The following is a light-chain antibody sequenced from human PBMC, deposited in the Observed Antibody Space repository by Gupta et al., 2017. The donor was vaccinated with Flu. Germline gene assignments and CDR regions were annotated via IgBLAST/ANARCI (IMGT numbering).Light chain of an antibody. CDR2: DAS. CDR3: QQRRNGHPSWT. Sequence: ILSLYAGQKAARPCRASQSVSSCLACYQQKPGQSPRLLIYDASNRAIGITARFSGSGAGTGFTLTISSPEPEDFAIYYCQQRRNGHPSWTFGQGTKVEIK. J-gene: IGKJ1*01. V-gene: IGKV3D-11*02. CDR1: QSVSSC.